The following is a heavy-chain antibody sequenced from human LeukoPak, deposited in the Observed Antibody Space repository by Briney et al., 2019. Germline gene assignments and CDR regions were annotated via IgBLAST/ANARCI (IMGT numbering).Heavy chain of an antibody. Sequence: ASVKVSCKASGYTFTDFGISWVRQAPRQGLEWMGWINTYKGNTNYAEKFQGRFTMTVDTSTGTAYMVLRSLRSDDTAIYYCVRDQRVGVTAYYRPFDPWGQGTSVTVSS. J-gene: IGHJ5*02. CDR1: GYTFTDFG. CDR2: INTYKGNT. CDR3: VRDQRVGVTAYYRPFDP. D-gene: IGHD3-9*01. V-gene: IGHV1-18*01.